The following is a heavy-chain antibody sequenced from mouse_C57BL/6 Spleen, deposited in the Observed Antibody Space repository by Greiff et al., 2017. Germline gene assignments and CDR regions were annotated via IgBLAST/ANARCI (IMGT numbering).Heavy chain of an antibody. D-gene: IGHD1-1*01. J-gene: IGHJ4*01. CDR3: ARGYYGSSYAMDY. Sequence: VQLQQSGPELVKPGASVKISCKASGYSFTGYYMNWVKQSPEKSLEWIGEINPSTGGTTYNQKFKAKATLTVDKSSSTAYMQLKSLTSEDSAFYYCARGYYGSSYAMDYWGQGTSVTVSS. V-gene: IGHV1-42*01. CDR2: INPSTGGT. CDR1: GYSFTGYY.